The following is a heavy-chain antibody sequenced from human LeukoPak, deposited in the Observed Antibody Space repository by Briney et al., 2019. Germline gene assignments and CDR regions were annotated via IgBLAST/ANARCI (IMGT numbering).Heavy chain of an antibody. D-gene: IGHD6-6*01. CDR1: GFTFSSYG. CDR3: AKDQYSSSNFFDC. V-gene: IGHV3-30*02. CDR2: IQSDGSIK. J-gene: IGHJ4*02. Sequence: GSLRLSCAASGFTFSSYGMHWVRQAPGKGLEWVAFIQSDGSIKYYADSVKGRFTISRDNSKNTLYLQMNSLRAEDTAVFYCAKDQYSSSNFFDCWGQGTLVTVSS.